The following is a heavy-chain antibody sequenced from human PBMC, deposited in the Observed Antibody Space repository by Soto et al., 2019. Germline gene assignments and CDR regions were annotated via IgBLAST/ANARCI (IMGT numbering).Heavy chain of an antibody. CDR1: GLTFGDYA. J-gene: IGHJ4*02. V-gene: IGHV3-49*04. CDR3: TRVVGVDDCYSFDY. Sequence: GGSLRLSCTASGLTFGDYAMSWVRQAPGKGLEWVGFISSKAYGGTTEYAASVKGRFTISRDDSKSIAYLQMNSLKTEDTAVYYCTRVVGVDDCYSFDYWGQGTLVTVSS. D-gene: IGHD2-21*02. CDR2: ISSKAYGGTT.